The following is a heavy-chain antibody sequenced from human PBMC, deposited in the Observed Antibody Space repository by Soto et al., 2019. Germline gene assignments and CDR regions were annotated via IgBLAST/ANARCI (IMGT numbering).Heavy chain of an antibody. D-gene: IGHD6-13*01. CDR2: IIPILGIA. CDR1: GGTFSSYT. Sequence: QVQLVQSGAEVKKPGSSVKVSCKASGGTFSSYTISWVRQAPGQGLEWMGRIIPILGIANYAQKFQGRVTITADKSTSTAYMELSSLRSEDTAVYYCVRVSDSSSLARDTWGQGTLVTVSS. V-gene: IGHV1-69*02. J-gene: IGHJ5*02. CDR3: VRVSDSSSLARDT.